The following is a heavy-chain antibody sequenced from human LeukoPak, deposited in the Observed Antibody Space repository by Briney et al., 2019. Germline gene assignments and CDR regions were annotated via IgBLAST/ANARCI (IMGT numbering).Heavy chain of an antibody. CDR2: IYYSGST. Sequence: SQTLSLTCTVSGGSISSGGYYWSWIRQHPGKGLEWIGYIYYSGSTYYNPSFKSRVTISVDTSKNQFSLKLSSVTAADTAVYYCARGHYDSSGYFVYYFDYWGQGTLVTVSS. D-gene: IGHD3-22*01. CDR3: ARGHYDSSGYFVYYFDY. J-gene: IGHJ4*02. CDR1: GGSISSGGYY. V-gene: IGHV4-31*03.